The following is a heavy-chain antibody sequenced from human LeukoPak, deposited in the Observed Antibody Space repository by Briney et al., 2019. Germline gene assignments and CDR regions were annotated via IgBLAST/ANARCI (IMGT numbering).Heavy chain of an antibody. CDR2: INHSGST. J-gene: IGHJ4*02. D-gene: IGHD6-19*01. CDR3: AGCGTVAEGFVDY. Sequence: SETLSLTCTVYVQPFRVYYWCWMRQPPGKGLEWIGEINHSGSTNYNPSLKSRVTISVDTSKNQFSLKLSSVTAADTAVYYCAGCGTVAEGFVDYWGQGTLVTVSS. CDR1: VQPFRVYY. V-gene: IGHV4-34*01.